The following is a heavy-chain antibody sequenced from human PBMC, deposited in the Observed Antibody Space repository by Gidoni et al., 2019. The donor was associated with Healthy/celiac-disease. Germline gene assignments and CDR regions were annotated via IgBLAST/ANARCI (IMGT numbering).Heavy chain of an antibody. CDR1: GFTFNIYA. CDR2: ISGSGGAT. Sequence: EVQLLESGGGLVQPGGSLRLSCAASGFTFNIYAMSWVRQAPGKGLEWVSAISGSGGATYYADSVKGRLTISRDNSKNTLYLQMNSLRAEDTAVYYCAKDSLTEPNAFDIWGRGTMVTVSS. V-gene: IGHV3-23*01. CDR3: AKDSLTEPNAFDI. J-gene: IGHJ3*02.